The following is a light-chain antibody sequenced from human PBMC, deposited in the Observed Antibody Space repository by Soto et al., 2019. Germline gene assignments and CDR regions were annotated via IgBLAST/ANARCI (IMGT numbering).Light chain of an antibody. CDR2: DND. Sequence: QSVLTQPPSVSAAPGQRVTISCSGSTSNVGTKHVSWYQQFPGTVPKVLIYDNDKRRAGIPNRFSGSRSGTSATLAITGLQAGDEADYYCASWDTSLSVAMFGGETKLTVL. J-gene: IGLJ3*02. V-gene: IGLV1-51*01. CDR3: ASWDTSLSVAM. CDR1: TSNVGTKH.